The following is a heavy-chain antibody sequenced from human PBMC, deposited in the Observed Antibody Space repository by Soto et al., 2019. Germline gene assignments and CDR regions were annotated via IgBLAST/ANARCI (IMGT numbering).Heavy chain of an antibody. CDR2: IKPDGSEK. J-gene: IGHJ3*02. CDR1: GGSISSGGYY. V-gene: IGHV3-7*04. CDR3: ARGDYYDSSGPFSDAFDI. Sequence: ETLSLTCTVSGGSISSGGYYWSWVRQAPGKGLEWVANIKPDGSEKWYVDSVKGRFTISRDNAKNSLYLQMNSLRAEDTAVYYCARGDYYDSSGPFSDAFDIWGQGTMVTVSS. D-gene: IGHD3-22*01.